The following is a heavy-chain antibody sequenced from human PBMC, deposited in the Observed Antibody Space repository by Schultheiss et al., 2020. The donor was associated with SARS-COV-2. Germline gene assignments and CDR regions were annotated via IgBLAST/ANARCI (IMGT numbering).Heavy chain of an antibody. V-gene: IGHV1-46*01. J-gene: IGHJ4*02. Sequence: ASVKVSCKASGYTFTDYYMHWVRQAPGQGLEWMGIINPSGGSTSYAQKFQGRVTMTRDTSTSTVYMELSSLRSEDTAVYHCARGAHYETRDYYGASPYWGQGTLVTVSS. CDR3: ARGAHYETRDYYGASPY. CDR2: INPSGGST. D-gene: IGHD3-22*01. CDR1: GYTFTDYY.